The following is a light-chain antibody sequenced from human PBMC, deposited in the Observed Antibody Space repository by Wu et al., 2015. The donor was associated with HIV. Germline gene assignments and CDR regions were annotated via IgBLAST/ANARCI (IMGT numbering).Light chain of an antibody. V-gene: IGKV3-20*01. CDR2: GAS. J-gene: IGKJ5*01. CDR1: QSVRFNY. CDR3: QQYVSSPT. Sequence: EIVLTQSPGTLSVSPGERVTLSCRASQSVRFNYLAWYQQKPGQAPRLVIHGASSRVTGIPDRFSGSGSGTDFSLTITRLEPEDFGVYFCQQYVSSPTFGQGTRLEIK.